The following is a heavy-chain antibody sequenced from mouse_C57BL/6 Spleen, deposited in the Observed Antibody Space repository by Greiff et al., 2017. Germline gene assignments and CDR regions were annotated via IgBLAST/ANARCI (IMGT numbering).Heavy chain of an antibody. J-gene: IGHJ4*01. D-gene: IGHD2-4*01. CDR2: ISSGGDYI. V-gene: IGHV5-9-1*02. CDR1: GFTFSSYA. CDR3: TRVSYDYDGDY. Sequence: EVHLVESGEGLVKPGGSLKLSCAASGFTFSSYAMSWVRQTPEKRLEWVAYISSGGDYIYYADTVKGRFTISRDNARNTLYLQMSSLKSEDTAMYYCTRVSYDYDGDYWGQGTSVTVSS.